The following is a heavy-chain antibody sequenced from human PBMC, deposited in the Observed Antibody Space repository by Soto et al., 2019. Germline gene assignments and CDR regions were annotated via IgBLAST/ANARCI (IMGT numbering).Heavy chain of an antibody. CDR3: ARSGGRWGKGWFDP. D-gene: IGHD2-8*02. CDR2: ISAYNGNT. CDR1: GYSFTSYG. J-gene: IGHJ5*02. Sequence: GASVKVSCKASGYSFTSYGISWVRQAPGQGLEWMGWISAYNGNTNYAQKLQGRVTMTTDTSTSTAYMELRSLRSDDTAVYYCARSGGRWGKGWFDPWGQGTLVTVSS. V-gene: IGHV1-18*01.